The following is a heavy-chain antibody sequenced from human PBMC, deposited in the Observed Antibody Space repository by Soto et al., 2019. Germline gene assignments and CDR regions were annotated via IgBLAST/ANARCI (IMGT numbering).Heavy chain of an antibody. CDR3: ARPNSGIYRRIDY. CDR2: IFYSGHT. V-gene: IGHV4-39*01. CDR1: GGSIVSSIYY. D-gene: IGHD1-26*01. Sequence: QVQLQESGPGLVTPSQTLSLTCTVSGGSIVSSIYYWGWIRQPPGKGLEWIGSIFYSGHTYYNPSLKSRVTISVDTSTKQFSLKLRSVTAADTAVYYCARPNSGIYRRIDYWCQGTLVTVSS. J-gene: IGHJ4*02.